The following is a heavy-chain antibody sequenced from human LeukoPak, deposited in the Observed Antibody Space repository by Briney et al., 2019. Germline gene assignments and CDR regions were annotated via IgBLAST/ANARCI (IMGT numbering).Heavy chain of an antibody. D-gene: IGHD5-18*01. V-gene: IGHV1-69*05. J-gene: IGHJ4*02. CDR3: ASIAPDTAMAIFDY. Sequence: SVKVSCKASGGTFSSYAISWVRQAPGQGLEWMGGIIPIFGTANYAQKFQGRVTITTDESASTAYMELSSLRSEDTAVYYCASIAPDTAMAIFDYWGQGTLVTVSS. CDR2: IIPIFGTA. CDR1: GGTFSSYA.